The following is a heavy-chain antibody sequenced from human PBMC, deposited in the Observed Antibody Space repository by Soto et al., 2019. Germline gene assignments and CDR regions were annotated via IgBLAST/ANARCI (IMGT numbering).Heavy chain of an antibody. CDR2: IWYDGSNK. D-gene: IGHD6-13*01. V-gene: IGHV3-33*01. Sequence: QVQLVESGGGVVQPGRSLRLSCAASGFTFSSYGMHWVRQAPGKGLEWVAVIWYDGSNKYYADSVKGRFPISRDNSKNTLYLQMNSLRAEDTAVYYCARETTGYSSSWPTTRHFDYWGQGTLVTVSS. J-gene: IGHJ4*02. CDR1: GFTFSSYG. CDR3: ARETTGYSSSWPTTRHFDY.